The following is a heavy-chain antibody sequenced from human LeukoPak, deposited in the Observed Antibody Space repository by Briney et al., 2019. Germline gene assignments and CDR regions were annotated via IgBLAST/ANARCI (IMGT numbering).Heavy chain of an antibody. D-gene: IGHD3-22*01. J-gene: IGHJ4*02. CDR2: FAGSDTTT. V-gene: IGHV3-48*03. CDR3: TTLGYHLDS. Sequence: GGCLRLSCAASGFDFGAYEMNWVRQAPGKGLEWVAYFAGSDTTTYYADSVKGRFTISRDNARNSLYLQMNSLRVEDTALYYCTTLGYHLDSWGQGTLVTVSS. CDR1: GFDFGAYE.